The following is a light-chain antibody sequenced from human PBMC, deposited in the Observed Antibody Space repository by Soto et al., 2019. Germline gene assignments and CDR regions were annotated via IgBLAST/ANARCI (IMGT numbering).Light chain of an antibody. CDR2: EAN. J-gene: IGLJ1*01. CDR1: SSDVGSYNL. Sequence: QSVLTQPASVSGSPGQSITISCTGTSSDVGSYNLVSWYQHRPGKAPKLMIFEANKRPSGVSNRFSGSKSGNTASLTISGLQAEDEADYYCSSYTSSSTLVFGTGTKLTVL. V-gene: IGLV2-14*02. CDR3: SSYTSSSTLV.